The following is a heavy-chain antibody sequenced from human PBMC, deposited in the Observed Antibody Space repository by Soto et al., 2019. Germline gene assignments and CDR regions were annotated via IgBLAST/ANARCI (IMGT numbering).Heavy chain of an antibody. CDR3: AREVKGVTSFDY. V-gene: IGHV1-3*01. CDR1: GFTALSYA. CDR2: LNGGVDGT. Sequence: QVRLIQSGPEMMQPGASVRVSCTASGFTALSYAFHWVRQAPGQGPEWLGWLNGGVDGTSYSQRLQGRVTIARDTSTNSVYLEVKSLTCEDPAVYYCAREVKGVTSFDYWGQGTLVTVSS. J-gene: IGHJ4*02. D-gene: IGHD3-10*01.